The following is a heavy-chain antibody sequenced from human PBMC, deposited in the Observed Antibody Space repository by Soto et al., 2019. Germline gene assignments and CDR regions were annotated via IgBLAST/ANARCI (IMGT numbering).Heavy chain of an antibody. V-gene: IGHV4-30-4*01. J-gene: IGHJ6*02. CDR1: GGSISSGDYY. Sequence: SETLSLTCTVSGGSISSGDYYWSWIRQPPGKGLEWIGYIYYSGSTYYNPSLKSRVTISVDTSKNQFSLKLSSVTAADTAVYYCAREVVTGTRVYGMDVWGQGTTVTVSS. CDR3: AREVVTGTRVYGMDV. CDR2: IYYSGST. D-gene: IGHD1-20*01.